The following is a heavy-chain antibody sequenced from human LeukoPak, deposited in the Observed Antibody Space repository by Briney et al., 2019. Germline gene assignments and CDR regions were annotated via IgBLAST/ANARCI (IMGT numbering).Heavy chain of an antibody. D-gene: IGHD3-9*01. CDR2: ISVYNGNT. V-gene: IGHV1-18*01. Sequence: GASVKVSCKASGYTFTSYGISWVRQAPGQGLEWMGWISVYNGNTNYAQKFQGRVTMTTDTSTSTAYMELRSLRSEDTAVYYCARSPAFDWLAPRYYYHGMDVWGQGTTVTVSS. CDR1: GYTFTSYG. J-gene: IGHJ6*02. CDR3: ARSPAFDWLAPRYYYHGMDV.